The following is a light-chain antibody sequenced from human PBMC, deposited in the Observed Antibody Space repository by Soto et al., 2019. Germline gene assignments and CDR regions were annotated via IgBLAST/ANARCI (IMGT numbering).Light chain of an antibody. V-gene: IGKV3-20*01. CDR3: QQYGTSPWT. Sequence: EIVLTQSPGTLSLFAGERATLSCRANQSISSNYLAWYQQKPGQAPRLLIYIASRRATGIPDRFSGSGSGTDFTLTISRLEPEDSALYYCQQYGTSPWTFGQGTKVEIK. J-gene: IGKJ1*01. CDR2: IAS. CDR1: QSISSNY.